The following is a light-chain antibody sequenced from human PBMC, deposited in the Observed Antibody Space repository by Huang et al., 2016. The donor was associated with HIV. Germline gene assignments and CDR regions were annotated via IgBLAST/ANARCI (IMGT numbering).Light chain of an antibody. V-gene: IGKV1-39*01. Sequence: DIQLPQSPSSLSASVGDRVIITCRTRHSITNSLNWYQQKPGEAPKVLIYGAFNLQSGVPSRFRGSGSGTEFTLTISSRQPEDFATYFCQQSNSTPGTFGRGTKVEIK. CDR3: QQSNSTPGT. J-gene: IGKJ1*01. CDR2: GAF. CDR1: HSITNS.